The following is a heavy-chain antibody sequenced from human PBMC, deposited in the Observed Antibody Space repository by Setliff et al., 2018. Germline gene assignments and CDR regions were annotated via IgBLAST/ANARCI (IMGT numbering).Heavy chain of an antibody. CDR3: ARRRYYYDSSGYRWGGFYFDY. J-gene: IGHJ4*02. CDR2: IDPNTGGT. D-gene: IGHD3-22*01. V-gene: IGHV1-2*06. CDR1: GHTFTGHH. Sequence: VASVKVSCKASGHTFTGHHLHWVRQAPGQGLEWMGRIDPNTGGTDYAQKFKDRATMTRDTSISTAYMELSRLRSDDTAVYYCARRRYYYDSSGYRWGGFYFDYWGQGTLVTVSS.